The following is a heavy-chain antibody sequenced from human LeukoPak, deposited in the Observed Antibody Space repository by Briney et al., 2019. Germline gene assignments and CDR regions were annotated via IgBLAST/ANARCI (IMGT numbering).Heavy chain of an antibody. Sequence: SVRVSCKASGGTFSSYAISWVRQAPGQGLEWMGRIIPILGIANYAQKFQGRVTITADKSTSTAYMELSSLRSEDTAVYYCARDRASIAARRPYYFDYWGQGTLVTVSS. CDR2: IIPILGIA. V-gene: IGHV1-69*04. J-gene: IGHJ4*02. D-gene: IGHD6-6*01. CDR3: ARDRASIAARRPYYFDY. CDR1: GGTFSSYA.